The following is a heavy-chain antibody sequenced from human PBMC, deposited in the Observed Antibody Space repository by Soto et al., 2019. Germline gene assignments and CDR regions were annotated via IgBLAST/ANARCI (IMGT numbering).Heavy chain of an antibody. CDR2: IVIAGDT. D-gene: IGHD3-10*01. Sequence: GGSLRLSCAASGFTFSSYDMHWVRQATGKGLECFSVIVIAGDTYFPGSLKGRFTISREIAKNSLYLQMNSLRAEDTAVYYCARGFGEPDYDTRFYYYYGMDVWGQGTTVTVSS. V-gene: IGHV3-13*01. CDR3: ARGFGEPDYDTRFYYYYGMDV. J-gene: IGHJ6*02. CDR1: GFTFSSYD.